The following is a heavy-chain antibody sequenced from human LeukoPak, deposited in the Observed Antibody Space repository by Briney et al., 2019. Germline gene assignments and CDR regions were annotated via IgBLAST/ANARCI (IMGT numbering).Heavy chain of an antibody. J-gene: IGHJ4*02. V-gene: IGHV3-23*01. CDR1: AFTFSSYA. CDR2: ISGSGGST. Sequence: PGGSLRLSCAASAFTFSSYAMSWVRQAPGKGLEWVSAISGSGGSTYYADSVKGRFTISRDNSKNTLYLQMNSLRAEDTAVYYCAKDPTHYYDSSGYYYWGQGTLVTVSS. CDR3: AKDPTHYYDSSGYYY. D-gene: IGHD3-22*01.